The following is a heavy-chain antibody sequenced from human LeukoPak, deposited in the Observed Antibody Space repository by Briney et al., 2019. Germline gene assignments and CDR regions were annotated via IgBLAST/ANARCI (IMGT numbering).Heavy chain of an antibody. V-gene: IGHV3-74*01. CDR2: INSDGSST. J-gene: IGHJ4*02. D-gene: IGHD6-13*01. Sequence: GGSLSLSCAACGFTFSRYWMHGVRQAPGKGLVWVSRINSDGSSTSYADSVKGRFTISRDNAKNTLYLQMNSLRAEDTAVYYCARGGVMQQLVLGENPFDYCCQGTLVTVSS. CDR1: GFTFSRYW. CDR3: ARGGVMQQLVLGENPFDY.